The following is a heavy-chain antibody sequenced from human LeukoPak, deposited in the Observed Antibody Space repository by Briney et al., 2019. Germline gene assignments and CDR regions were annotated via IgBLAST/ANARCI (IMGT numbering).Heavy chain of an antibody. D-gene: IGHD5-12*01. CDR3: ARGRRRLQPFDI. V-gene: IGHV1-18*01. CDR2: ISAYNGYT. Sequence: ASVKVSCTASGYIFTSYGISWVRQAPGQGLEWMGWISAYNGYTNYAQKLQGRVTMITDTSTSTAYMELRSLRSDDTAVYYCARGRRRLQPFDIWGQGTMVTVSS. CDR1: GYIFTSYG. J-gene: IGHJ3*02.